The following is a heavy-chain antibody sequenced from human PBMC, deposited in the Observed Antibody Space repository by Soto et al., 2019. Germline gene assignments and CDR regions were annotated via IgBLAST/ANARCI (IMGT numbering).Heavy chain of an antibody. Sequence: GGSLRLSCAASGFTFSSYTMNWVRQAPGEGLEWVSSISGSSGSIYYADSVKGRFTISRDSARNSVYLHMNSLRAEDTAIYFCARYHDSWSASQAVFDYWGQGTLVTVSS. J-gene: IGHJ4*02. V-gene: IGHV3-21*01. CDR2: ISGSSGSI. D-gene: IGHD3-3*01. CDR3: ARYHDSWSASQAVFDY. CDR1: GFTFSSYT.